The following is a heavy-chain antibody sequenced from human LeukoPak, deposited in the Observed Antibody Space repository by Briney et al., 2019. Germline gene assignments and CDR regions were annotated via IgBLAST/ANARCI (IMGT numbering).Heavy chain of an antibody. Sequence: SETLSLTCTVSGASIIYNSYYWAWIRQPPGQGLEWIGSIYYSGTTYYSSSLKSRLTVSVDTSKNQFSLRLTSVTASDTAVYYCARTTTAGWGYYADSWGQGTLVTVSS. CDR1: GASIIYNSYY. CDR2: IYYSGTT. V-gene: IGHV4-39*01. J-gene: IGHJ4*02. CDR3: ARTTTAGWGYYADS. D-gene: IGHD4-11*01.